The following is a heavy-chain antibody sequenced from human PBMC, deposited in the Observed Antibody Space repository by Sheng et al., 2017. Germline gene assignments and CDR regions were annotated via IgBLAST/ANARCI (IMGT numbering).Heavy chain of an antibody. CDR1: GFTFSSYG. CDR2: ISYDGSNK. CDR3: AKANHYYYYDGR. Sequence: QVQLVESGGGVVQPGRSLRLSCAASGFTFSSYGMHWVRQAPGKGLEWVAVISYDGSNKYYADSVKGRFTISRDNSKNTLYLQMNSLRAEDTAVYYCAKANHYYYYDGRLGPRDHGHRLL. J-gene: IGHJ6*02. V-gene: IGHV3-30*18.